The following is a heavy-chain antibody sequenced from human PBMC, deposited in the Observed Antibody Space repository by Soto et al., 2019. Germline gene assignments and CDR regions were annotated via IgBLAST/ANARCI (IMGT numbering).Heavy chain of an antibody. Sequence: GGSLRLSCAASGFPFSSYWMHWVRQAPGKGLVWVSRINSDGSSTSYADSVKGRFTISRDNAKNTLYLQMNSLRAEDTAVYYCARVEQWLANYYYYGMDVWGQGTTVTVSS. CDR1: GFPFSSYW. CDR2: INSDGSST. CDR3: ARVEQWLANYYYYGMDV. V-gene: IGHV3-74*01. D-gene: IGHD6-19*01. J-gene: IGHJ6*02.